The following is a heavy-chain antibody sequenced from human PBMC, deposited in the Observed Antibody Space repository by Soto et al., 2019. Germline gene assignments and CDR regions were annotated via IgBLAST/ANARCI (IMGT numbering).Heavy chain of an antibody. V-gene: IGHV1-69*06. D-gene: IGHD3-3*01. J-gene: IGHJ6*02. CDR2: IIPIFGTA. Sequence: GGTFRNYGVSWERQAPGQGLDWMGGIIPIFGTAKYAQKFQGRVTITADKSTSAAYMELSSLRSEDTAVYYCASVRFLKLSVFIYYYDMGVWGQGTTAPVSS. CDR3: ASVRFLKLSVFIYYYDMGV. CDR1: GGTFRNYG.